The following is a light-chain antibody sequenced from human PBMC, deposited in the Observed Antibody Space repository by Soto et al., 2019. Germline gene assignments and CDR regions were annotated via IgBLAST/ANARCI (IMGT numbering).Light chain of an antibody. CDR2: GAS. J-gene: IGKJ1*01. CDR1: QSISSN. V-gene: IGKV3-15*01. CDR3: QQYNNWPPWT. Sequence: EVVMTQSPATLSVSPGERATLSCRASQSISSNLAWYQQKPGQAPRLLIYGASTRATGIPARFSGSGSGTEFTFTISSLQSEDFAVYYCQQYNNWPPWTCGQGTKVEIK.